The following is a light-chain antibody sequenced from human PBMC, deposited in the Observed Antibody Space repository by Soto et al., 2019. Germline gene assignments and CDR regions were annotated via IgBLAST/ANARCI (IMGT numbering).Light chain of an antibody. CDR1: ESVRSD. CDR2: DAS. CDR3: QQYNRWPPIT. Sequence: EIVLTQSPGTLSLSPGERATLSCRASESVRSDLAWYQQKPGQAPRLLIYDASTRATGIPARFSGAGSGTEFTLTISSLQSEDSAVYYCQQYNRWPPITFGQGTRLEIK. V-gene: IGKV3-15*01. J-gene: IGKJ5*01.